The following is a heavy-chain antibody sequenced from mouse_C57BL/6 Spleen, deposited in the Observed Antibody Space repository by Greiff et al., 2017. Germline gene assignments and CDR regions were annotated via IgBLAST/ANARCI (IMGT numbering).Heavy chain of an antibody. CDR3: ARSEEWLRAMDY. CDR1: GYTFTSYW. D-gene: IGHD2-2*01. J-gene: IGHJ4*01. CDR2: IDPSDSET. Sequence: QVQLQQPGAELVRPGSSVKLSCKASGYTFTSYWMHWVKQRPIQGLEWIGNIDPSDSETHYNQKFKDKATLTVDKSSSTAYMQLSSLTSEDSAVYCCARSEEWLRAMDYWGQGTSVTVSS. V-gene: IGHV1-52*01.